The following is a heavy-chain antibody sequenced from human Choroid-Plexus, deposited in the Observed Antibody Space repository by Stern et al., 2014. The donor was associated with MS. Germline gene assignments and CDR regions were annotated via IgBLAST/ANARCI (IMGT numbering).Heavy chain of an antibody. V-gene: IGHV3-23*04. CDR1: GFSFSTYA. CDR2: ISGRGSPT. CDR3: AKWPHHIAVAGTRYFQH. J-gene: IGHJ1*01. D-gene: IGHD6-19*01. Sequence: EVQLEESGGGLVQPGGSLRLSCAASGFSFSTYAMSWVRQTPGKGLQWVSVISGRGSPTYYADSVNGRFTISRDNSKNTLYLQMDSLRADDTAVYYCAKWPHHIAVAGTRYFQHWGQGTLVTVSS.